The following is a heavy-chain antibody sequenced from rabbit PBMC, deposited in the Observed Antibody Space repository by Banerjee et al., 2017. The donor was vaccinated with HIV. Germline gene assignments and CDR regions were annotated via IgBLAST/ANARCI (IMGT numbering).Heavy chain of an antibody. D-gene: IGHD8-1*01. V-gene: IGHV1S45*01. CDR3: ATTGSIGSSYWTYFNL. CDR1: GFDFSSNA. J-gene: IGHJ4*01. Sequence: QEQLVESGGGLVQPEGSLTLTCKASGFDFSSNAMCWVRQAPGKGLELIACIGTITSYAYYANWAKGRFTISKTSSTTVTLQMTSLTVADTATYFCATTGSIGSSYWTYFNLWGPGTLVTDS. CDR2: IGTITSYA.